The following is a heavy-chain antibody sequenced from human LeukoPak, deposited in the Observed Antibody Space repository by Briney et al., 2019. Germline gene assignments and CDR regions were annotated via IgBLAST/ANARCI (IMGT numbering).Heavy chain of an antibody. Sequence: RPSETLSLTCTVSGDSINILDVWSWVRQPPGKGLEWIGEMFLSGTTHSNPSVRSRVTISIDKSKNQFFLNLSSVTAADTAVYYCAGLVGRYSSGLYYYYFDYWGQGTLVTVSS. CDR2: MFLSGTT. CDR1: GDSINILDV. V-gene: IGHV4-4*02. D-gene: IGHD3-22*01. J-gene: IGHJ4*02. CDR3: AGLVGRYSSGLYYYYFDY.